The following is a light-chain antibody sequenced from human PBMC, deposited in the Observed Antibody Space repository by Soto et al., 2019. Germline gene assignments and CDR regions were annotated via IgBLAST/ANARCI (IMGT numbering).Light chain of an antibody. CDR3: KQYGSSGK. J-gene: IGKJ1*01. CDR2: GAS. Sequence: EIVFTHSPFTLSLSPGERATLSFMASQSVSSNLAWYQQKPGQAPRLLIYGASNRATGIPDRFSGSGSGTDFTLTISRLEPEDFAVYYCKQYGSSGKFGQGTKVDIK. V-gene: IGKV3-20*01. CDR1: QSVSSN.